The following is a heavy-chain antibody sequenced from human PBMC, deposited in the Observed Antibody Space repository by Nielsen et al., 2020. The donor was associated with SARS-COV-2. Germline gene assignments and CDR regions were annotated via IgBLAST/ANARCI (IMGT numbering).Heavy chain of an antibody. Sequence: GESLKISCSASGFTFSSYAMHWVRQAPGKGLEYVSAISSNGGSTYYADSVKGRFTISRDNSKNTLYLQMSSLRAEDTAVYYCVKGEYSSGWYVVGAFDIWGQGTMVTVSS. V-gene: IGHV3-64D*06. D-gene: IGHD6-19*01. CDR2: ISSNGGST. J-gene: IGHJ3*02. CDR1: GFTFSSYA. CDR3: VKGEYSSGWYVVGAFDI.